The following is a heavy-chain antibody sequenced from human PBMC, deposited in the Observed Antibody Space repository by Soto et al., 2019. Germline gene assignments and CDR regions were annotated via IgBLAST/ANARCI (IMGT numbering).Heavy chain of an antibody. J-gene: IGHJ6*02. CDR2: IDWDDDK. V-gene: IGHV2-70*01. D-gene: IGHD3-3*01. CDR1: GLSLSTSGMC. Sequence: GPKPGNPTPTLTLTCTFSGLSLSTSGMCVSWIRQPPGKALEWLALIDWDDDKYYNTSLKTRLTISKDTSKNQVVLTMTNMDPVDTANYYLARIPNRHDDLWSGLHSGANGSYVWGQWT. CDR3: ARIPNRHDDLWSGLHSGANGSYV.